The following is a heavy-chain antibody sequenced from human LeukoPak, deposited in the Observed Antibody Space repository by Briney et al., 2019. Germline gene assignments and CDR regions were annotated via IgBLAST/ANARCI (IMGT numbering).Heavy chain of an antibody. D-gene: IGHD5-18*01. CDR2: LYDSVRT. Sequence: ASETLSLTCTVSGGSTSSHYWSWLRQPPGKGLEWIAYLYDSVRTKDNPSLKGRVTLSADTSKNQHSLRLSSVTAADTAVYYCATIKRGDIYGYFDFWGQGILVTVSS. V-gene: IGHV4-59*11. CDR1: GGSTSSHY. CDR3: ATIKRGDIYGYFDF. J-gene: IGHJ4*02.